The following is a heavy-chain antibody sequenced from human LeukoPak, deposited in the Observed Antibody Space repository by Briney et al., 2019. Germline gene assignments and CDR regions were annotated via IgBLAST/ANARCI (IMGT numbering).Heavy chain of an antibody. CDR1: GGSISSGDYY. V-gene: IGHV4-30-4*08. J-gene: IGHJ4*02. CDR2: IYYSGST. CDR3: AREITMIVGGIFFDY. D-gene: IGHD3-22*01. Sequence: PSQTLSLTCTVSGGSISSGDYYWSWIRQPPGKGLEWIGYIYYSGSTYYNPSLKSRVTISVDTSKNQFSLKLSSVTAADTAVYYCAREITMIVGGIFFDYWGQGTLVTVSS.